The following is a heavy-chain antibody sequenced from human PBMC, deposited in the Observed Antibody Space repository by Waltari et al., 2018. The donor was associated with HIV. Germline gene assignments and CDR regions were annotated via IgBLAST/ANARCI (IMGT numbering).Heavy chain of an antibody. J-gene: IGHJ5*02. D-gene: IGHD3-10*01. CDR1: GYTFTSYA. CDR2: INAGNGNT. CDR3: ARTPRGENWFDP. V-gene: IGHV1-3*01. Sequence: QVQLVQSGAEVKKPGASVKVSCKDSGYTFTSYAMPLVRHAPGQRLEWMGWINAGNGNTKYSQKFQGRVTITRDTSASTAYMELSSLRSEDTAVYYCARTPRGENWFDPWGQGTLVTVSS.